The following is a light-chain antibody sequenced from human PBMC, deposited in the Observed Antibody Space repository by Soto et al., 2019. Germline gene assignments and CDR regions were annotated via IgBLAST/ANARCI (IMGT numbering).Light chain of an antibody. V-gene: IGKV4-1*01. Sequence: DIVLTQSADSLAASLGERASINCKSSQSLLHSSNNQNYLAWYQQKPGQPPKLLIYWASTRESGVPDRFTRSGSGTDFTLTISSLQAEDVAVYYCHQYYSTPRTFGQGTKLEIK. CDR3: HQYYSTPRT. CDR1: QSLLHSSNNQNY. CDR2: WAS. J-gene: IGKJ2*01.